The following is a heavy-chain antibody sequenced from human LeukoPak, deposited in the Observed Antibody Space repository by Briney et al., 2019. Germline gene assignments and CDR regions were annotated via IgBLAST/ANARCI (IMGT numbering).Heavy chain of an antibody. Sequence: PSETLSLTCTVSGGSISSGSYYWSWIRQPAGKGLEWIGRIYTSGSTNYNPSLKSRVTISVDTSKNQFSLKLSSVTAADTAVYYCASYTYYYDSSGYQDAFDIWGQGTMVTVSS. CDR3: ASYTYYYDSSGYQDAFDI. CDR1: GGSISSGSYY. D-gene: IGHD3-22*01. CDR2: IYTSGST. V-gene: IGHV4-61*02. J-gene: IGHJ3*02.